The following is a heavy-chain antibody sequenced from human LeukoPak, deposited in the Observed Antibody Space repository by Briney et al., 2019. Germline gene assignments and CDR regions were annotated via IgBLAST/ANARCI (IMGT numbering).Heavy chain of an antibody. CDR3: ARDYWISRIGGYSYGQTFDY. D-gene: IGHD5-18*01. V-gene: IGHV1-46*01. Sequence: ASVKLSCKAFGYTFTGYWMHWVRQAPGQGPEWMGVISPSGGSTIYAQKFKGRVTLTRDMSTSTDYLELSSLRSEDTAVYYCARDYWISRIGGYSYGQTFDYWGQGTLVTVSS. CDR1: GYTFTGYW. CDR2: ISPSGGST. J-gene: IGHJ4*02.